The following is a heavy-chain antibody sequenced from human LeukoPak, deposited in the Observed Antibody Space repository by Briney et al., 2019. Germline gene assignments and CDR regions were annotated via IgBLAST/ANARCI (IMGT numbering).Heavy chain of an antibody. CDR3: TTDFHYDILTLSSYYYYGMDV. J-gene: IGHJ6*02. D-gene: IGHD3-9*01. Sequence: PGRSLRLSCAASGFTFSNAWMSWVRQAPGKGLEWVGRIKSKPDGGTTDYAAPVKGRFTISRDDSKNTLYLQMNSLKTEDTAVYYCTTDFHYDILTLSSYYYYGMDVWGQGTTVTVSS. V-gene: IGHV3-15*01. CDR1: GFTFSNAW. CDR2: IKSKPDGGTT.